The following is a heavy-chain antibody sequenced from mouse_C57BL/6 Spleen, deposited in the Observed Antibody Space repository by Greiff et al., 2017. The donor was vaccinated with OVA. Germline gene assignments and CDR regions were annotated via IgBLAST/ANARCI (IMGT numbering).Heavy chain of an antibody. J-gene: IGHJ1*03. CDR2: IHPNSGST. V-gene: IGHV1-64*01. CDR3: ARSWDDGSHWYFDV. Sequence: VQLQQPGAELVKPGASVKLSCKASGYTFTSYWMHWVKQRPGQGLEWIGMIHPNSGSTNYNEKFKSKATLTVDKSSSPAYMQLSSLTSEDSAVYYCARSWDDGSHWYFDVWGTGTTVTVSS. D-gene: IGHD1-1*01. CDR1: GYTFTSYW.